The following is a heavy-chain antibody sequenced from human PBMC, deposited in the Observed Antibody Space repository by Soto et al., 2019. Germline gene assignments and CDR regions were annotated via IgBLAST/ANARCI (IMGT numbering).Heavy chain of an antibody. Sequence: QVQLVESGGGVVQPGRSLRLSCAASGFTFSSYGMHWVRQAPGKGLEWVAVIWYDGSNKYYADSVKGRFTISRDNSKNTLYLQMNSLRAEDTAVYYCARIMCGGDCYDFDYWGQGTLVTFSS. CDR1: GFTFSSYG. CDR2: IWYDGSNK. CDR3: ARIMCGGDCYDFDY. V-gene: IGHV3-33*01. D-gene: IGHD2-21*02. J-gene: IGHJ4*02.